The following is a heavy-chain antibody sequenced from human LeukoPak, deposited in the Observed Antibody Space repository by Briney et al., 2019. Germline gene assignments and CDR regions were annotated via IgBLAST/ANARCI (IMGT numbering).Heavy chain of an antibody. J-gene: IGHJ6*02. CDR3: ARDMAAAVLDYYYYGMDV. D-gene: IGHD6-13*01. Sequence: PGGSLRLSCAASGSTFSSYWMSWVRQAPGKGLEWVANIKQDGSGKYYVDSVKGRFTISRDNAKNSLYLQMNSLRAEDTAVYYCARDMAAAVLDYYYYGMDVWGQGTTVTVSS. CDR1: GSTFSSYW. CDR2: IKQDGSGK. V-gene: IGHV3-7*01.